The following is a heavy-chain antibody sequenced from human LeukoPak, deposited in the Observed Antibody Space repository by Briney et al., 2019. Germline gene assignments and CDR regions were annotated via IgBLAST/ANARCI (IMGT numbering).Heavy chain of an antibody. Sequence: PGGSLRLPCAASGFTFSSYAMSWVRQAPGKGLEWVSAISGSGGSTYYADSVKGRFTISRDNSKNTLYLQMNSLRAEDTAVYYCAKDGRGATWVGYFDYWGQGTLVTVSS. CDR2: ISGSGGST. V-gene: IGHV3-23*01. J-gene: IGHJ4*02. CDR3: AKDGRGATWVGYFDY. D-gene: IGHD1-26*01. CDR1: GFTFSSYA.